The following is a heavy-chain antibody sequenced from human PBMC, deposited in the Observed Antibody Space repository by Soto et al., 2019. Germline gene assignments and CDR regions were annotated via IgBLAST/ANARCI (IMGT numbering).Heavy chain of an antibody. D-gene: IGHD2-15*01. J-gene: IGHJ6*02. CDR2: IWYDGSNK. Sequence: QPGGSLRLSCAASGFTFSSYGMHWVRQAPGKGLEWVAVIWYDGSNKYYADSVKGRFTISRDNSKNTLYLQMNSLRAEDTAVYYCARDILRGPVVFPWGYYYYGMDVWGQGTTVTVSS. CDR1: GFTFSSYG. CDR3: ARDILRGPVVFPWGYYYYGMDV. V-gene: IGHV3-33*01.